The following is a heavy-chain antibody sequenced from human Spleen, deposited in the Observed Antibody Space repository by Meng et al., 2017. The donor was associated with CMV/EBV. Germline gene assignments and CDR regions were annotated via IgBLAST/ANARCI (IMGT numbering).Heavy chain of an antibody. V-gene: IGHV3-11*06. J-gene: IGHJ4*02. CDR2: ISSSSSYT. Sequence: QVQLVESGGXXXXPXXSRXLSCAASGFTFSDYYMSWIRQAPGKGLEWVSYISSSSSYTNYADSVKGRFTISRDNAKNSLYLQMNSLRAEDTAVYYCAKDLAVADTAYDYWGQGTLVTVSS. CDR1: GFTFSDYY. D-gene: IGHD6-19*01. CDR3: AKDLAVADTAYDY.